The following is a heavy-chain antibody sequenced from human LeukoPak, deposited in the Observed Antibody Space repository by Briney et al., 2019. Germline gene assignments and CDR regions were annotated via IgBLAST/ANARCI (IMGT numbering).Heavy chain of an antibody. CDR1: GGSISSYY. CDR2: IYYSGST. CDR3: ARAPRGADWLLPNYFDY. V-gene: IGHV4-59*01. J-gene: IGHJ4*02. Sequence: SETLSLTCTVSGGSISSYYWSWIRQPPGKGLEWIGYIYYSGSTNYNPSLKSRVTISVDTSKNQFSLKVTSVNVADTAVYYCARAPRGADWLLPNYFDYWGQGTLVTVSS. D-gene: IGHD3-9*01.